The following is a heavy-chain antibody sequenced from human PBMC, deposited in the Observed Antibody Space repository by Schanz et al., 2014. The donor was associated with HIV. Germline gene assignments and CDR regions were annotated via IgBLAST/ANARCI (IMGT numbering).Heavy chain of an antibody. V-gene: IGHV3-30*03. CDR3: ARLYYDSWGGKDEYYFDY. Sequence: QVQLVETGGGVVQPGRSLRLSCAASGFIFRTHGMHWVRQAPGKGLEWVAVISYDGSNEYYGDSVKGRFTISRDNSKNTLYLQMNSLRREDTAVYYCARLYYDSWGGKDEYYFDYWGQGTLVTVSS. D-gene: IGHD3-3*01. J-gene: IGHJ4*02. CDR1: GFIFRTHG. CDR2: ISYDGSNE.